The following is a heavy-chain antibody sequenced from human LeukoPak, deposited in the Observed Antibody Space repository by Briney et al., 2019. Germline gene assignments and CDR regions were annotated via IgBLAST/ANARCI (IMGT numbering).Heavy chain of an antibody. CDR3: ARDTAASATGGMDV. J-gene: IGHJ6*02. V-gene: IGHV4-30-2*01. D-gene: IGHD6-13*01. Sequence: SETLSLTCTVSGGSISSGAYYWSWIRQPPGKGLEWIGYIYHSGTTYYNPSLKSRATISVDTSKNQFSLKLSSVTAADTAVYYCARDTAASATGGMDVWGQGTTVTVSS. CDR1: GGSISSGAYY. CDR2: IYHSGTT.